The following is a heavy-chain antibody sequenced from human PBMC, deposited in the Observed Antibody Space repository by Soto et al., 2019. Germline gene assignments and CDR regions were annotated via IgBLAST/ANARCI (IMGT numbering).Heavy chain of an antibody. CDR3: AGLGVGDRDDK. Sequence: QVRLQESGPGLVKASQTLSLTCSVSGSYITSGDYHWTWIRQAPGKGLEWIGYISHSETTYYSPALKNRIIISSDFSMNQSSRRLNSVTAADTAVYLCAGLGVGDRDDKWGQGTLVTVSS. CDR1: GSYITSGDYH. V-gene: IGHV4-30-4*01. J-gene: IGHJ4*02. CDR2: ISHSETT. D-gene: IGHD2-8*01.